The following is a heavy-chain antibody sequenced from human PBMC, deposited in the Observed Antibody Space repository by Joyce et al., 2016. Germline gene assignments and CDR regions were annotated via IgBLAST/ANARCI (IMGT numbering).Heavy chain of an antibody. V-gene: IGHV1-58*01. CDR2: NVVTSGKT. D-gene: IGHD2-15*01. Sequence: QMQLVQSGPEVKKPGTSVKVSCKASGFTFTSSAVQWVRQARGQRLEWIGWNVVTSGKTDYAQNFQERVTITRDMSTSTAYMELNSLRSEDTAVYYCAAGEGGHWGQGTLVTVSS. CDR1: GFTFTSSA. J-gene: IGHJ4*02. CDR3: AAGEGGH.